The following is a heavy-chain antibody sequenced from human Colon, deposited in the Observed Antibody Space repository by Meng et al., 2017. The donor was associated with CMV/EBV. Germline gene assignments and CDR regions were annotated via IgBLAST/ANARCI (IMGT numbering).Heavy chain of an antibody. CDR3: ARDPSGSRVPFDY. CDR2: INSNSGAT. D-gene: IGHD1-26*01. Sequence: VQWVQCGAEVKMPGASVKVSCKTSGYTFSDYHIHWVRQAPGQVLEWMGWINSNSGATDYAQKFQGRFTMTRDTSITTVYMELSSLRSDDTAVYYCARDPSGSRVPFDYWGQGSLVTVSS. CDR1: GYTFSDYH. V-gene: IGHV1-2*02. J-gene: IGHJ4*02.